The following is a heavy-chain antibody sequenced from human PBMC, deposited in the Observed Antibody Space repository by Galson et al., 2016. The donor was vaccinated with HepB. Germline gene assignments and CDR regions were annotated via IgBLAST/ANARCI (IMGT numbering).Heavy chain of an antibody. D-gene: IGHD2-15*01. CDR2: IHPGDSDT. CDR1: GYTFTDYW. Sequence: QSGAEVKKPGEPLKISCKATGYTFTDYWIGWVRQMPGKGPELMGFIHPGDSDTRYIPSFQGQVTVSADKSITTAFLQWNNLQPSDTAIYYCGRVYYSRYFAQWGQGTLVTVSS. V-gene: IGHV5-51*01. CDR3: GRVYYSRYFAQ. J-gene: IGHJ4*02.